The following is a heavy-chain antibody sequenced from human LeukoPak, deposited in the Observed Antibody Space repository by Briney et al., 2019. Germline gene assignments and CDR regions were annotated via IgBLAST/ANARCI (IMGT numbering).Heavy chain of an antibody. V-gene: IGHV3-48*03. D-gene: IGHD6-13*01. CDR1: GFTFSSYE. CDR3: ARGVIAAAGPPTFDY. Sequence: PGGSLRLSCAASGFTFSSYEMNWVRQAPGKGLEWFSYISSSGSTIYYADSVKGRFTISRDNAKNSLYLQMNSLRAEDTAVYYCARGVIAAAGPPTFDYWGQGTLVTVSS. J-gene: IGHJ4*02. CDR2: ISSSGSTI.